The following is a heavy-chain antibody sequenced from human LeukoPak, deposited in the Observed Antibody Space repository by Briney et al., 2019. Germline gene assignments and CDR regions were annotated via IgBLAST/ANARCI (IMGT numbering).Heavy chain of an antibody. J-gene: IGHJ5*02. V-gene: IGHV4-4*08. D-gene: IGHD3-10*01. CDR1: GGSIRSYY. Sequence: TSETLSLTCTVSGGSIRSYYWSWIRRPPGKGLEWIGYIYSSGSTNYNPSLKSRVTISVDTSKNQFSLKLSSLTAADTAVYYCARRGNRRRWFDPWGQGTLVTVSS. CDR2: IYSSGST. CDR3: ARRGNRRRWFDP.